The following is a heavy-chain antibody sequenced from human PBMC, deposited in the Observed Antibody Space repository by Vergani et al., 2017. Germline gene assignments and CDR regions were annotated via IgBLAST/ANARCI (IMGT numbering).Heavy chain of an antibody. CDR3: ARACCGGDCYSTGPRNWYFDL. Sequence: QVQLQQWGAGLLKPSETLSLTCAVYGGSFSGYYWSWIRQPPGKGLEWIGEINHSGSTNYNPSLKSRVTISVDTSKNPCSLKLSSVTAADTAVYYCARACCGGDCYSTGPRNWYFDLWGRGTLVTVSS. D-gene: IGHD2-21*02. CDR2: INHSGST. V-gene: IGHV4-34*01. CDR1: GGSFSGYY. J-gene: IGHJ2*01.